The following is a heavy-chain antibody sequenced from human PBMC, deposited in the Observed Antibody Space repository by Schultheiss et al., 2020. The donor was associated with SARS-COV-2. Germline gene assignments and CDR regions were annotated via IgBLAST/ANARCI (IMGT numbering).Heavy chain of an antibody. CDR2: INHSGST. CDR3: ARQGMGLANTIFGVDDGASYYGMDV. J-gene: IGHJ6*02. D-gene: IGHD3-3*01. V-gene: IGHV4-34*01. Sequence: SETLSLTCAVYGGSFSGYYWSWIRQPPGKGLEWIGEINHSGSTNYNPSLKSRVTISVDTSKNQFSLKLSSVTAADTAVYYCARQGMGLANTIFGVDDGASYYGMDVWGQGTTVTVSS. CDR1: GGSFSGYY.